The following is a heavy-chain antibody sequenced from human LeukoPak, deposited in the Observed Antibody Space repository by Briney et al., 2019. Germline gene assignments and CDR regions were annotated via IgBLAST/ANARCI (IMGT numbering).Heavy chain of an antibody. CDR3: ARTPRTSMTYLGVY. D-gene: IGHD6-6*01. CDR1: GYTFTSYG. CDR2: ISAYNGNT. V-gene: IGHV1-18*01. J-gene: IGHJ4*02. Sequence: ASVNVSCKASGYTFTSYGISWVRQAPGQGLEWMGWISAYNGNTNYAQKLQGRVTMATDTSTSTAYMELRSLRSDDTAVYYCARTPRTSMTYLGVYWGQGTLVTVSS.